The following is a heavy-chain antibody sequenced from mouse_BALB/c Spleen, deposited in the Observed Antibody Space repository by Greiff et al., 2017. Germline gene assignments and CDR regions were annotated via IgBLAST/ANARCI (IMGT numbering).Heavy chain of an antibody. V-gene: IGHV1S137*01. CDR1: GYTFTDYA. J-gene: IGHJ2*01. CDR3: ARCARSSLPDD. Sequence: VQLVESGAELVRPGVSVKISCKGSGYTFTDYAMHWVKQSHAKSLEWIGVISTYYGDASYNQKFKGKATMTVDKSSSTAYMELARLTSEDSAIYYCARCARSSLPDDWGQGTTLTVSS. D-gene: IGHD1-1*01. CDR2: ISTYYGDA.